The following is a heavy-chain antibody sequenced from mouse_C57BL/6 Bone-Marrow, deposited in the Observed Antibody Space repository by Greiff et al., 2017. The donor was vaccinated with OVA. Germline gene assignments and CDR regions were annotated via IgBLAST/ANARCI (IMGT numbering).Heavy chain of an antibody. D-gene: IGHD4-1*01. Sequence: QVQLQQSGAELVRPGASVKMSCKASGYTFTSYTMHWVKQRPGQGLEWIGYINPSSGYTKYNQKFKDKATLTADKSSSTAYMQLSSLTSEDSAVYDGARSGTDGDYYAMDYWGQGTSVTVSS. J-gene: IGHJ4*01. CDR2: INPSSGYT. V-gene: IGHV1-4*01. CDR3: ARSGTDGDYYAMDY. CDR1: GYTFTSYT.